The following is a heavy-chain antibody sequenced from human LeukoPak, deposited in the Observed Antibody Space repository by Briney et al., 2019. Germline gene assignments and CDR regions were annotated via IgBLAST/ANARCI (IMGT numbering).Heavy chain of an antibody. V-gene: IGHV3-30-3*01. CDR3: AKDGGLGGATRGGAFDI. D-gene: IGHD1-26*01. CDR1: GFTFSSYA. J-gene: IGHJ3*02. CDR2: ISYDGSNK. Sequence: GGSLRLSCAASGFTFSSYAMHWVRQAPGKGLEWVAVISYDGSNKYYADSVKGRFTISRDNSKNTLYLQMNSLRAEETAVYYCAKDGGLGGATRGGAFDIWGQGTMVTVSS.